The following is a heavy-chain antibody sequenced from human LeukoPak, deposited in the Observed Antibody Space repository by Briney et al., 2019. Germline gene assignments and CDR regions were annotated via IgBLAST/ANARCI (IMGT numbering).Heavy chain of an antibody. Sequence: PGGSLRLSCVASGFSLTNYDIHWVRQAPGRGLEWVAVTSLDGSNKLYTDTVRGRFIISRDNSKNTVYLQMDSLRAEDTAVYYCARDLTLGKPDYFDHWGQGTLVTVSS. CDR1: GFSLTNYD. CDR3: ARDLTLGKPDYFDH. V-gene: IGHV3-30-3*01. D-gene: IGHD1-14*01. CDR2: TSLDGSNK. J-gene: IGHJ4*02.